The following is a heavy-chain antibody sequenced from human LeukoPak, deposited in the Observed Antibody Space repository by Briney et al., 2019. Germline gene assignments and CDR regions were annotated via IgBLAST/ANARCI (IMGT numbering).Heavy chain of an antibody. CDR1: GFTFSSYG. J-gene: IGHJ4*02. V-gene: IGHV3-23*01. D-gene: IGHD3-22*01. CDR2: ISGSGGST. CDR3: ANADYYDSSGYIY. Sequence: GGSLRLPCAASGFTFSSYGMSWVRQAPGKGLEWVSAISGSGGSTYYADSVKGRFTISRDNSKNTLYLQMNSLRAEDTAVYYCANADYYDSSGYIYWGQGTLVTVSS.